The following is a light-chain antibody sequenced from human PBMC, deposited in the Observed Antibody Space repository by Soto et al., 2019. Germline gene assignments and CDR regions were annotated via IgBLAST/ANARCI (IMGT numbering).Light chain of an antibody. Sequence: QSLLTQPVSVSGSPGQSITISCTGTISDVGGHNSVSWYRQDPGKAPKLMIYDVSNRPSGVSDRFSGSKSGNTASLTISGLQIEDEADYYCRSFTSSVTYVFGTGTKVTVL. V-gene: IGLV2-14*01. CDR2: DVS. CDR1: ISDVGGHNS. CDR3: RSFTSSVTYV. J-gene: IGLJ1*01.